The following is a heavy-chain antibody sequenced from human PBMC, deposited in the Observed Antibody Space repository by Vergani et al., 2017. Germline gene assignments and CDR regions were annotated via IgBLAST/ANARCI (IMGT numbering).Heavy chain of an antibody. Sequence: EVQLVESGGGLVQPGGSLRLSCAASGFTFSSYSMNWVRQAPGKGLEWVSYISSSSSTIYYADSVKGRFTISRDNAKNSLYLQMNSLRAEDTAVYYCARIHEYYDFWSGYLGRGYGMDVWGQGTTVTVSS. CDR1: GFTFSSYS. J-gene: IGHJ6*02. D-gene: IGHD3-3*01. V-gene: IGHV3-48*04. CDR2: ISSSSSTI. CDR3: ARIHEYYDFWSGYLGRGYGMDV.